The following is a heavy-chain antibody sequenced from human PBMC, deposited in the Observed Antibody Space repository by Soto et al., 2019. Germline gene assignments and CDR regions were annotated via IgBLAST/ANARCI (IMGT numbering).Heavy chain of an antibody. V-gene: IGHV3-23*01. J-gene: IGHJ4*02. CDR2: ISGSGGST. CDR1: GFTFSSYA. Sequence: GGSLRLSCAASGFTFSSYAMSWVRQAPGKGLEWVSAISGSGGSTYYADSVKGRFTISRDNSKNTLYLQMNSLRAEDTAVYYCAKTIRVSSGSYDYFDYWGQGTLVTVSS. CDR3: AKTIRVSSGSYDYFDY. D-gene: IGHD1-26*01.